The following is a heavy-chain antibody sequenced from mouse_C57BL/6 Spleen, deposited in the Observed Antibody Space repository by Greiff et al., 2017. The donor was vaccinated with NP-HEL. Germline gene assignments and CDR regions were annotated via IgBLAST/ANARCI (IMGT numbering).Heavy chain of an antibody. CDR3: ARWVGGYGNSPYYAMDY. V-gene: IGHV1-18*01. CDR2: IKCNNGGT. D-gene: IGHD2-1*01. Sequence: GPELVKPGASVKIPCKASGYTFTDYNMDWVKQSHGKSLEWIGDIKCNNGGTIYNQKFKGKATLTVDKSSSTAYMELRSLTSEDTAVYYCARWVGGYGNSPYYAMDYWGQGTSVTVSS. J-gene: IGHJ4*01. CDR1: GYTFTDYN.